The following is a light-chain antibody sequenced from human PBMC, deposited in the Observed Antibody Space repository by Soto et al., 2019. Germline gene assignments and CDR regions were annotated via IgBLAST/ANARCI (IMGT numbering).Light chain of an antibody. CDR2: ENN. J-gene: IGLJ1*01. V-gene: IGLV2-23*01. CDR1: SSGVGSANL. CDR3: CSYAGSYV. Sequence: QSALTQPASVSGSPGQSITISCTGTSSGVGSANLVSWYQYHPGKAPKLIIYENNKRPSGFSNRFSGSKSGNAASLTISGLQAVDEAHYYCCSYAGSYVFGSGTKLTVL.